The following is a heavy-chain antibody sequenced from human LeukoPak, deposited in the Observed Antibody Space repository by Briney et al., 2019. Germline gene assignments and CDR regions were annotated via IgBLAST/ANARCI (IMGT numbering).Heavy chain of an antibody. Sequence: SETLSLTCTVSGGSISSYYWSWIRQPPGKGLEWIGYIYYSGSTNYNPSLKSRVTISVDTSKNQFFLKLSSVTAADTAVYYCARVDGAVAGWYYFDYWGQGTLVTVSS. V-gene: IGHV4-59*01. CDR3: ARVDGAVAGWYYFDY. CDR1: GGSISSYY. J-gene: IGHJ4*02. CDR2: IYYSGST. D-gene: IGHD6-19*01.